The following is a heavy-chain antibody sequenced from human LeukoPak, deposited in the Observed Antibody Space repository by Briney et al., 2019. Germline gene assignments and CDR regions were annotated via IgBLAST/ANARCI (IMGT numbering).Heavy chain of an antibody. CDR3: ARRNGGTGIDY. V-gene: IGHV1-2*06. J-gene: IGHJ4*02. CDR1: GYTFTGYY. D-gene: IGHD1-14*01. CDR2: INPNSGGT. Sequence: PSAKLSCKPSGYTFTGYYMHSVRQAPGQGLEWMGRINPNSGGTTYAQNSQGRVTMTRDTSISTAYMELSRLRSDDAAVYYCARRNGGTGIDYWGQGTLVTVSS.